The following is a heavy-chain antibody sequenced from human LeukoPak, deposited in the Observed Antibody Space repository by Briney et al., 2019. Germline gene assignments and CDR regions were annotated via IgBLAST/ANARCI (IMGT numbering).Heavy chain of an antibody. Sequence: SVKVSCTASGGTFSSYAISWVQQAPGQGLEWMGGIIPIFGTANYAQKFQGRVTITADESTSTAYMELSSLRSEDTAVYYCARIFCSSTSCYGFFSGMDVWGQGTTVTVSS. CDR1: GGTFSSYA. D-gene: IGHD2-2*01. J-gene: IGHJ6*02. CDR3: ARIFCSSTSCYGFFSGMDV. V-gene: IGHV1-69*13. CDR2: IIPIFGTA.